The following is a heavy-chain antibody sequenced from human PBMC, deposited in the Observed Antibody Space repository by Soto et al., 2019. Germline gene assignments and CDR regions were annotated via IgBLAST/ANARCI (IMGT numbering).Heavy chain of an antibody. D-gene: IGHD3-10*01. V-gene: IGHV3-74*01. Sequence: EVQLVESGGGLVQPGGSLRLSCAASGFTFSNYWMHWVRQAPGKGLVWVSRINGDGISTGYADSVKGRFTISRDNAKNTLYLQMDSLRAEDSAVYYCAGQGWLRGVIRGDYWGQGTLVTVSS. J-gene: IGHJ4*02. CDR3: AGQGWLRGVIRGDY. CDR2: INGDGIST. CDR1: GFTFSNYW.